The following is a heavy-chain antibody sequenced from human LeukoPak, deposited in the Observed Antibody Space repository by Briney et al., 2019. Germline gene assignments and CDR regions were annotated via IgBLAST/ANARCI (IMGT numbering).Heavy chain of an antibody. CDR2: ISAYNGNT. D-gene: IGHD5-18*01. J-gene: IGHJ4*02. V-gene: IGHV1-18*01. Sequence: ASVKVSCKASGYTFTSYGISWVRQAPGQGLEWMGWISAYNGNTNYAQKFQGRVTITADKSTSTAYMELSSLRSEDTAVYYCARDLSLSDSSPRRDYWGQGTLVTVSS. CDR3: ARDLSLSDSSPRRDY. CDR1: GYTFTSYG.